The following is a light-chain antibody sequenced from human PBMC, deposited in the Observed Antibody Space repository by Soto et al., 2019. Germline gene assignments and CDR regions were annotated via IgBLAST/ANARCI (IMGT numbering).Light chain of an antibody. CDR1: QSVLYSSSNKNY. J-gene: IGKJ1*01. V-gene: IGKV4-1*01. CDR2: WAS. Sequence: DIVMTQSPDSLAVSLGERATINCKSSQSVLYSSSNKNYLAWYQQKPEQPPKLLIYWASTRESGVPDRFSGSGSGTDFPLTISSLQAEDVAVYYCQQYCSSPWTFGQGTKVEIK. CDR3: QQYCSSPWT.